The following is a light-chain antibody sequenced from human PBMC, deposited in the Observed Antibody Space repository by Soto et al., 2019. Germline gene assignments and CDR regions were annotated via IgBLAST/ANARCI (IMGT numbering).Light chain of an antibody. J-gene: IGKJ2*01. Sequence: EIVLTQSPGTLSLSPGERATPSCRASQSVSSSYLAWYQQKPGQAPRLLIYGASSRATGIPDRFSGSGSGTDFTLTISRLEPEDFAVYYCQQYGSSPPRYTFGQGTKLEIK. V-gene: IGKV3-20*01. CDR2: GAS. CDR3: QQYGSSPPRYT. CDR1: QSVSSSY.